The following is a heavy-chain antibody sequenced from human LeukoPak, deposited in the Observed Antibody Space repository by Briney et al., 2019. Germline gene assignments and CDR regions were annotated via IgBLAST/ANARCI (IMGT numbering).Heavy chain of an antibody. J-gene: IGHJ4*02. CDR3: ARDLIDYGDYRETTFDY. D-gene: IGHD4-17*01. Sequence: GASVKVSCKASGYTFTSYYMHWVRQAPGQGLEWMGIINPSGGSTSYAQKFQGRVTMTRDTSTSTVYMELSSLRSEDTAVYYCARDLIDYGDYRETTFDYWGQGTLVTVSS. CDR2: INPSGGST. CDR1: GYTFTSYY. V-gene: IGHV1-46*01.